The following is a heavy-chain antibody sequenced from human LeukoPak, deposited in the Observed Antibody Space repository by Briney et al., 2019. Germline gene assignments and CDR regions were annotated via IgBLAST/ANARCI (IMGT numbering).Heavy chain of an antibody. J-gene: IGHJ4*02. CDR3: ARDRIGTYYYDQ. CDR2: IYYSGST. V-gene: IGHV4-31*03. Sequence: SQTLSLTCTVSGGSISSGGYYWSWIRQHPGKGLEWIGYIYYSGSTYYNPSLKSRVTISVDTSKNQFSLKLCSVTAADTAVYYCARDRIGTYYYDQWGQGTLVTVSS. CDR1: GGSISSGGYY. D-gene: IGHD1-1*01.